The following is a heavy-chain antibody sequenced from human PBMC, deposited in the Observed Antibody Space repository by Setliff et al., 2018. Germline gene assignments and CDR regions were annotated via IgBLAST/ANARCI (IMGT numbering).Heavy chain of an antibody. CDR2: IGVYSGNT. CDR1: GYTFRQSI. V-gene: IGHV1-18*01. J-gene: IGHJ5*02. Sequence: ASVKVSCKASGYTFRQSIVSWVRQAPGQGLGWLGWIGVYSGNTYSAQRFQGRVSSTTDESTNTAYLELRGLRSDDTAVYYCMRLVRFCSRTVCQRTSGDEAWGQGTLVTVSS. CDR3: MRLVRFCSRTVCQRTSGDEA. D-gene: IGHD3-3*01.